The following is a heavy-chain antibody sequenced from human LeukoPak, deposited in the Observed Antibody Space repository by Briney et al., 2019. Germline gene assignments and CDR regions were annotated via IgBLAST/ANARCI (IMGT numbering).Heavy chain of an antibody. D-gene: IGHD1-26*01. J-gene: IGHJ4*02. V-gene: IGHV4-39*07. CDR1: GGSISSSSYY. Sequence: SETLSLTCTVSGGSISSSSYYWGWIRQPPGKGLEWIGSIYYSGSTYYNPSLKSRVTISVDTSKNQFSLKLSSVTAADTAVYYCARGGVGASPLDYWGQGTLVTVSS. CDR2: IYYSGST. CDR3: ARGGVGASPLDY.